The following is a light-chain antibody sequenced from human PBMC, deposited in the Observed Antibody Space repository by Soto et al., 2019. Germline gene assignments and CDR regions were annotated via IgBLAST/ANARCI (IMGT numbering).Light chain of an antibody. CDR3: SSYTHSSTYV. CDR1: SSDIGGHNY. CDR2: DVN. J-gene: IGLJ1*01. V-gene: IGLV2-14*03. Sequence: QSALAQPASVSGSPGQAITISCTGTSSDIGGHNYVSWYQQHPGKAPKLMIFDVNNRPSGISNRFSASKSDNTASLTISGRQADDEADYYCSSYTHSSTYVFGSGTKLTVL.